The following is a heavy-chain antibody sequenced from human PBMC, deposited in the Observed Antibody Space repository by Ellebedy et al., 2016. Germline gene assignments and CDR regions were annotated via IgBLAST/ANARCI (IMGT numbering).Heavy chain of an antibody. CDR3: ARGRVVPDY. J-gene: IGHJ4*02. V-gene: IGHV1-2*02. Sequence: ASVKVSXXASGYTFTGYYMHWVRQAPGQGLEWMGWINPNSGGTNYAQKFQGRVTMTRNTSISTAYMELSSLRSEDTAVYYCARGRVVPDYWGQGTLVTVSS. CDR2: INPNSGGT. D-gene: IGHD2-15*01. CDR1: GYTFTGYY.